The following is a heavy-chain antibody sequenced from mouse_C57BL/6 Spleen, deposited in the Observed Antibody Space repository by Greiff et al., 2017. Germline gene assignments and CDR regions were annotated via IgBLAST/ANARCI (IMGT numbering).Heavy chain of an antibody. CDR1: GYTFTSYW. D-gene: IGHD1-1*01. Sequence: VQLQQSGAELVKPGASVKLSCKASGYTFTSYWMNWVKQRPGRGLEWIGRIDPNSGGTKYNAKFKSQATLTADKPSSTAYMQLSSLTSDDSAVYYCARKEITTGAMDYWGQGTSVTVAS. CDR2: IDPNSGGT. V-gene: IGHV1-72*01. J-gene: IGHJ4*01. CDR3: ARKEITTGAMDY.